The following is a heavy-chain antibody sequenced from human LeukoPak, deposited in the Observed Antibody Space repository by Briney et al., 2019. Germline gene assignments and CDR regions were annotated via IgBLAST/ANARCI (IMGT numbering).Heavy chain of an antibody. D-gene: IGHD3-22*01. CDR1: GFTFSSDA. V-gene: IGHV3-23*01. J-gene: IGHJ3*02. CDR3: ARDPLSYYYDSSGFDAFDI. CDR2: ISGSGGST. Sequence: GGSLGLSCAASGFTFSSDAMSWVRQAPGKGLEWVSAISGSGGSTYYADSVKGRFTISRDNSKNTLYLQMNSLRAEDTAVYYCARDPLSYYYDSSGFDAFDIWGQGTMVTVSS.